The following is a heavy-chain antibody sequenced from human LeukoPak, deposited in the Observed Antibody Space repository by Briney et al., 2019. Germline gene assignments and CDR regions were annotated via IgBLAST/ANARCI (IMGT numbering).Heavy chain of an antibody. CDR1: GFTFSSYE. CDR3: ARVIIVGATGI. J-gene: IGHJ3*02. D-gene: IGHD1-26*01. V-gene: IGHV3-48*03. Sequence: GGSLRLSWAAAGFTFSSYEMNWVRQAPGKGLEWVSYISSGGSTVHYADSVKGRFTISRDNAKNSLYLQMNSLRAEDTAVYYCARVIIVGATGIWGQGTMVTVSS. CDR2: ISSGGSTV.